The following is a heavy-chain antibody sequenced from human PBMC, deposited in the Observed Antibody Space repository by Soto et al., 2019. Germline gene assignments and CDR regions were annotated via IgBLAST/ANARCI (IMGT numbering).Heavy chain of an antibody. D-gene: IGHD6-19*01. J-gene: IGHJ6*02. CDR1: GYTFTSYG. CDR3: GRSVGLSYGMDV. Sequence: QVQLVQSGAEVKKPGASVKVSCKASGYTFTSYGISWVRQAPGQGLEWMGWISAYNGNTNYAQKLQGRVTMTTGAAAGTGYMELRSLRSDDTAVYYCGRSVGLSYGMDVWGQGTTVTVSS. V-gene: IGHV1-18*01. CDR2: ISAYNGNT.